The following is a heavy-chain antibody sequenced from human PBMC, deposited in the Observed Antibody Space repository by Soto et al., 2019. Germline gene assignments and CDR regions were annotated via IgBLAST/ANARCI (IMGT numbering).Heavy chain of an antibody. CDR1: GGTFSSYT. CDR3: ARDRVGAPPDY. Sequence: QVQLGQAGAEVKQPGSSVKVSCKASGGTFSSYTISWVRQAPGQGLAWMGRIIPILGIANSAQKFQGRVTITADKSTSTGYMELSSLRSEDTAVYYCARDRVGAPPDYWGQGTLVTVSS. J-gene: IGHJ4*02. CDR2: IIPILGIA. V-gene: IGHV1-69*02. D-gene: IGHD1-26*01.